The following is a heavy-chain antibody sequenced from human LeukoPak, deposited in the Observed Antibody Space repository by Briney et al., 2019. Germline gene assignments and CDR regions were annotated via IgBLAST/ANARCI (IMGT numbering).Heavy chain of an antibody. Sequence: PSQTLSLTCTVSGGSVSSSGYYWGWIRQPPGKGLEWIGSIYYSGSTYYTPSLKSRVTISVETSKSKFTLKVSSVTAADTAVYYCARQTWIELWHFDYWGQGALVTVSS. CDR1: GGSVSSSGYY. J-gene: IGHJ4*02. CDR3: ARQTWIELWHFDY. D-gene: IGHD5-18*01. V-gene: IGHV4-39*01. CDR2: IYYSGST.